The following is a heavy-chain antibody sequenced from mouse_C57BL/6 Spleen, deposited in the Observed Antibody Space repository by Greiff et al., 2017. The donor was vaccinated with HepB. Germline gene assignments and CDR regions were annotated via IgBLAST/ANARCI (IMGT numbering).Heavy chain of an antibody. CDR1: GYAFSSYW. Sequence: VQLQQSGAELVKPGASVKISCKASGYAFSSYWMNWVKQRPGKGLEWIGQIYPGDGDTNYNGKFKGKATLTADKSSSTAYMQLSSLTSEDSAVYFCARREYGYYLYFDYWGRGTTLTVSS. CDR2: IYPGDGDT. CDR3: ARREYGYYLYFDY. J-gene: IGHJ2*01. D-gene: IGHD2-10*02. V-gene: IGHV1-80*01.